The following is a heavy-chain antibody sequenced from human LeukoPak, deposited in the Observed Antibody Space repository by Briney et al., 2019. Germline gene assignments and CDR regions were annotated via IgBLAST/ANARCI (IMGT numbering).Heavy chain of an antibody. V-gene: IGHV1-2*02. D-gene: IGHD6-13*01. CDR3: ARSAESSSWVEFDY. CDR2: INPNSGGT. J-gene: IGHJ4*02. CDR1: GYTFSSYG. Sequence: ASVKVSCKASGYTFSSYGISWVRQAPGQGLGWMGWINPNSGGTNYAQKFQVRGTMTRDTSISTAYMELSRLRSDDTAVYYCARSAESSSWVEFDYWGQGTLVTVSS.